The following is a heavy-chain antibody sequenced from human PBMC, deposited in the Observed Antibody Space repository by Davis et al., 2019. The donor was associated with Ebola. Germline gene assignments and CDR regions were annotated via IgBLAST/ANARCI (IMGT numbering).Heavy chain of an antibody. D-gene: IGHD1-14*01. Sequence: PSETLSLTCAVYGGSFSGYYWSWIRQPPGKGLEWIGEINHSGSTNYNPSLKSRVTISVDTSKNQFSLKLSSVTAADTAVYYCARGPKPLRAIEYGMDVWGQGTTVTVSS. CDR2: INHSGST. V-gene: IGHV4-34*01. J-gene: IGHJ6*02. CDR1: GGSFSGYY. CDR3: ARGPKPLRAIEYGMDV.